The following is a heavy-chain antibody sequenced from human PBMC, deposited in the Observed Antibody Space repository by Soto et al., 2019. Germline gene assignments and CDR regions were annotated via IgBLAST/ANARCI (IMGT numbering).Heavy chain of an antibody. CDR1: GGSISSGGYS. Sequence: QVQLQESGPGLVKPSQTLSLTCTVSGGSISSGGYSWSWIRQHPGKGLEWIGYIYYSGSTYYNPSLKSRVTISVDTSKNQFSLKLSSVTAADTAVYYCARLRLGELSPDYWGQGTLVTVSS. J-gene: IGHJ4*02. CDR3: ARLRLGELSPDY. D-gene: IGHD3-16*02. CDR2: IYYSGST. V-gene: IGHV4-31*03.